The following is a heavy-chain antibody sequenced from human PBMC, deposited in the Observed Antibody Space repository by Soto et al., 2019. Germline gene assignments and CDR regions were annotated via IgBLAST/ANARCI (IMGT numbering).Heavy chain of an antibody. CDR2: IDPSGGIT. D-gene: IGHD3-22*01. CDR3: ARDVIGPDNYETIGYYFDH. V-gene: IGHV1-46*01. Sequence: QVQLSQFGAEVKKPGASVKVSCKASGYSFTNFHIHWVRQAPGQGLEWMGMIDPSGGITRDAQRLQGRITMTRDASTSTVYMELRSLTSEDTAVYYCARDVIGPDNYETIGYYFDHWGQGTLVTVSS. CDR1: GYSFTNFH. J-gene: IGHJ4*02.